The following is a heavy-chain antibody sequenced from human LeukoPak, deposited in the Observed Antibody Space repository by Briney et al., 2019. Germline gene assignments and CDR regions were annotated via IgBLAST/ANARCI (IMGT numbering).Heavy chain of an antibody. CDR2: IYYIGST. CDR3: ARRITMVRGVYVFDY. Sequence: PSETLSLTCTLSGGSISSYYWSWIRQPPGKGLEWIGYIYYIGSTNYNPSLKSRVTISVDTSKNQFSLKLSSVTAADTAVYYCARRITMVRGVYVFDYWGQGTLVTVSS. CDR1: GGSISSYY. D-gene: IGHD3-10*01. V-gene: IGHV4-59*08. J-gene: IGHJ4*02.